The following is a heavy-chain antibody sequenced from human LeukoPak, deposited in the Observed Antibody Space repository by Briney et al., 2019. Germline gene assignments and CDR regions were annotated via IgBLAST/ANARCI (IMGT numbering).Heavy chain of an antibody. Sequence: SETLSLTCTVSGDSISSGDYYWRWIRQPPGKGLEWIRYIYYSGSTYYNPSLKSRVTISIDTSKNQFSLKLSSVTAADTAVYYCARERYGGSGSYELDYWGQGTLVTVSS. CDR1: GDSISSGDYY. V-gene: IGHV4-30-4*08. D-gene: IGHD3-10*01. CDR3: ARERYGGSGSYELDY. J-gene: IGHJ4*02. CDR2: IYYSGST.